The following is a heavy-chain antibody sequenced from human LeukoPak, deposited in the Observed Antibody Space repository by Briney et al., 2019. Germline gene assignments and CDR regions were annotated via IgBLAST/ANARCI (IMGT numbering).Heavy chain of an antibody. V-gene: IGHV1-2*02. D-gene: IGHD1-14*01. J-gene: IGHJ4*02. Sequence: ASVKVSCKASGYTFTGYYTHWVRQAPGQGLEWMGWINPNSGGTNYAQKFQGRVTMTRDTSISTAYMELSRLRSDDTAVYYCARETEDTGAFDYWGQGTLVTVSS. CDR1: GYTFTGYY. CDR2: INPNSGGT. CDR3: ARETEDTGAFDY.